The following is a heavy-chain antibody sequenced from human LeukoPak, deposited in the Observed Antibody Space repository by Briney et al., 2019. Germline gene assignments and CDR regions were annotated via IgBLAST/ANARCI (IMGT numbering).Heavy chain of an antibody. CDR2: ISYDGSNK. V-gene: IGHV3-30*04. Sequence: GGSLRLSCAASGFTFSSYAMHWVRQAPGKGLEWVAVISYDGSNKYYADSVKGRFTISRDNSKNTLYLQMNSLRAEDKAVYYCERAMYTDSCNDYWGQGTLVTVSS. CDR1: GFTFSSYA. CDR3: ERAMYTDSCNDY. D-gene: IGHD1-14*01. J-gene: IGHJ4*02.